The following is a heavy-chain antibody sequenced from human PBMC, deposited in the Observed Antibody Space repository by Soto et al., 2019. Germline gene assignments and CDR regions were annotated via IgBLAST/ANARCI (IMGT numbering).Heavy chain of an antibody. Sequence: QVQLQESGPGLVKPSQTPSLTCTVSGGSISSGGYYWSWIRQHPGKGLEWIGYIYYSGTTYYNPSLKSRVTISVDTSENQFSLKLSSVTAADTAVYYCARYMVGDSYGYYFDYWGQGTLVTVSS. CDR1: GGSISSGGYY. V-gene: IGHV4-31*03. D-gene: IGHD5-18*01. CDR2: IYYSGTT. CDR3: ARYMVGDSYGYYFDY. J-gene: IGHJ4*02.